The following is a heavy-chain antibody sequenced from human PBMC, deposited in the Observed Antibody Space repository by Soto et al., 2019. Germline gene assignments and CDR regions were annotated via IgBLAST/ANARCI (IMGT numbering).Heavy chain of an antibody. CDR3: ATPYYFNN. Sequence: GGSLRLSCAASGFMFSAYTMNWVRQAPGKGLEWLSSISDDSSYIDYADSLRGRFTVSRDNARNSFYLQIDSLGVEDTAVYYCATPYYFNNWGPGTLVTVSS. CDR1: GFMFSAYT. V-gene: IGHV3-21*06. CDR2: ISDDSSYI. D-gene: IGHD3-16*01. J-gene: IGHJ4*02.